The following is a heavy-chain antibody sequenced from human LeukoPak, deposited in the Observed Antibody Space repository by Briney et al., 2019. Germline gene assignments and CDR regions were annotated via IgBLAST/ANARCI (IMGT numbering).Heavy chain of an antibody. CDR1: GFTLSSYW. D-gene: IGHD2-15*01. Sequence: GGSLRLSCAPSGFTLSSYWMSWVRQAPGKGLEGVANIKQDGSEKYYVDSVKGRFTISRDNAKNSLYLQMNSLRAEDTAVYCCARDQCSGGSCYWFDPWGQGTLVTVSS. V-gene: IGHV3-7*01. J-gene: IGHJ5*02. CDR3: ARDQCSGGSCYWFDP. CDR2: IKQDGSEK.